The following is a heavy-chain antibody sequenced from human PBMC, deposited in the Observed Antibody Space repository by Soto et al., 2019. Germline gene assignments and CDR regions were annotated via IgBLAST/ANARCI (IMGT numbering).Heavy chain of an antibody. CDR1: GYTFTSYA. V-gene: IGHV1-8*02. D-gene: IGHD6-13*01. CDR2: MNPNSGNT. CDR3: ARFDGSSWSYYYYGMDV. J-gene: IGHJ6*02. Sequence: ASVKVSCKASGYTFTSYAMHWVRQATGQGLEWMGWMNPNSGNTGYAQKSQGRVTMTRNTSISTAYMELSSLRSEDTAVYYCARFDGSSWSYYYYGMDVWGQGTTVTVSS.